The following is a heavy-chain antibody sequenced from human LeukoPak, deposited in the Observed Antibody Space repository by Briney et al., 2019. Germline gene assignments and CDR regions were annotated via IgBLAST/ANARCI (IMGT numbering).Heavy chain of an antibody. J-gene: IGHJ3*02. D-gene: IGHD3-22*01. CDR1: GFTFSSYS. CDR2: ISSSSSYI. CDR3: ARDKDEYYYDSSGYAFDI. V-gene: IGHV3-21*04. Sequence: TGGSLRLSCAASGFTFSSYSMNWVRQAPGKGLEWVSSISSSSSYIYYADSVKGRFTISRDNAKNSLYLQMNSLRAGDTAVYYCARDKDEYYYDSSGYAFDIWGQGTMVTVSS.